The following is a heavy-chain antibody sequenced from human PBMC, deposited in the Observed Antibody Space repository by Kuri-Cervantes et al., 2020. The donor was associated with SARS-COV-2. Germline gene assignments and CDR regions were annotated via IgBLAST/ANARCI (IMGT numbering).Heavy chain of an antibody. CDR2: INPSSGDT. CDR3: APALHTPDAFDL. Sequence: ASVKDSCKTSGYTFTGYYIHWVRQAPGQGLEWMGWINPSSGDTNYAQKFQGRVTMTRDTSINTAYMGLSRLTNDDTAVYYCAPALHTPDAFDLWGQGTVVTVSS. CDR1: GYTFTGYY. V-gene: IGHV1-2*02. J-gene: IGHJ3*01. D-gene: IGHD2-2*02.